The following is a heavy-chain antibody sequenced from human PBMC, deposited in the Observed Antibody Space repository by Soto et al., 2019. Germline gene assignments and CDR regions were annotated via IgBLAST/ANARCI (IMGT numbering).Heavy chain of an antibody. CDR3: ARGPPIVGNTTPLDS. D-gene: IGHD1-26*01. CDR2: IYHAGST. Sequence: QVQLRESGPRLVKPLGTLSLTCTVSGGSITNSNWWSWVRLPPAKGLEWIGDIYHAGSTKYNPSLERRVTMSVDTSNNQFALTLTSVTAADTAVYFCARGPPIVGNTTPLDSWGQGTLVTVS. J-gene: IGHJ4*02. V-gene: IGHV4-4*02. CDR1: GGSITNSNW.